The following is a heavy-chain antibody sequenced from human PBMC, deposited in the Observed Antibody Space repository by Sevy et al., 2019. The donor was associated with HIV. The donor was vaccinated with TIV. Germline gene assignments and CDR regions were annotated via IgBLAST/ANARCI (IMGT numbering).Heavy chain of an antibody. CDR2: INPNSGGT. CDR3: ARGRSGITMTPGGFDI. Sequence: ASVKVSCKASGYTFTGYYMHWVRQAPGQGLEWMGWINPNSGGTNYAQKFQGRVTMTRDTSISTAYIELSRLRSDDTAVYYCARGRSGITMTPGGFDIWGQGTMFTVSS. V-gene: IGHV1-2*02. D-gene: IGHD3-22*01. J-gene: IGHJ3*02. CDR1: GYTFTGYY.